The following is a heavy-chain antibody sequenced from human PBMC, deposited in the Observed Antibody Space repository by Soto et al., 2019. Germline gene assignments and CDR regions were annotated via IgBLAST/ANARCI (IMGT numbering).Heavy chain of an antibody. CDR3: AKGAREDYYDSSGYLHLGY. V-gene: IGHV3-23*01. J-gene: IGHJ4*02. D-gene: IGHD3-22*01. CDR2: ISGSGGST. CDR1: GFTFSSYS. Sequence: GGSLILSCAASGFTFSSYSMSWVRQAPGKGLEWVSAISGSGGSTYYADSVKGRFTISRDNSKNTLYLQMNSLRAEDTAVYYCAKGAREDYYDSSGYLHLGYWGQGTLVTVSS.